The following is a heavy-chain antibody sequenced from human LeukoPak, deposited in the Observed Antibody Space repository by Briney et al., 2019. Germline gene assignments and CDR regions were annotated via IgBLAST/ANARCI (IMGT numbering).Heavy chain of an antibody. D-gene: IGHD6-13*01. CDR3: ARIGAAAGTAADYFDY. V-gene: IGHV1-2*06. CDR1: GYTFTGYY. Sequence: ASVKVSCKASGYTFTGYYMHWVRQAPGQGLEWMGRINPNSGGTNYAQKFQGRVTMTRDTSISTAYMELSRLRSEDTAVYYCARIGAAAGTAADYFDYWGQGTLVTVFS. J-gene: IGHJ4*02. CDR2: INPNSGGT.